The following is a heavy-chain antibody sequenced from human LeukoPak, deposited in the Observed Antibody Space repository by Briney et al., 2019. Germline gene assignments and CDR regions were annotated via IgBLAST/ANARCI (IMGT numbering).Heavy chain of an antibody. Sequence: SETLSLTCTVSGGSISSYYWSWIRQPAGKGLEWIGRIYTSGSANYNPSLKSRVTVSVDTSKNQFSLKLSSVTAADTAVYYRAGGRRRGFDYWGQGTLVTVSS. J-gene: IGHJ4*02. CDR1: GGSISSYY. V-gene: IGHV4-4*07. CDR2: IYTSGSA. CDR3: AGGRRRGFDY. D-gene: IGHD2-15*01.